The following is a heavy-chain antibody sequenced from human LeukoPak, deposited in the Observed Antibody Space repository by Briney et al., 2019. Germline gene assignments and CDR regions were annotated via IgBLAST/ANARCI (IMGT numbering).Heavy chain of an antibody. J-gene: IGHJ4*02. CDR3: ARDFYGDDGHHPFDY. CDR1: GVSISNYS. V-gene: IGHV4-4*07. D-gene: IGHD2/OR15-2a*01. CDR2: IYASGST. Sequence: PSETLSLTCSAPGVSISNYSWNWIRQPAGKGLEWIGRIYASGSTNYNPSLKSRVTISMDKSKNHFSLNLKSVTAADTGFYYCARDFYGDDGHHPFDYWGQGIQVTVSS.